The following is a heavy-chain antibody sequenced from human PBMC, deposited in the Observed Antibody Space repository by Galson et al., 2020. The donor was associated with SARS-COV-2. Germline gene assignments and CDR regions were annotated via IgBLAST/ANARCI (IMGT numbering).Heavy chain of an antibody. CDR3: AKVTGDYRWELGS. J-gene: IGHJ5*02. D-gene: IGHD7-27*01. Sequence: SLKISCEGFGSTFSSYAMNWVRQAPGKGLEWVAGISGRGENTFDADSVEGRFTISRDNSRNMLYLHMNNLKAGDTALYYWAKVTGDYRWELGSWGQGVMVTVSS. CDR1: GSTFSSYA. CDR2: ISGRGENT. V-gene: IGHV3-23*01.